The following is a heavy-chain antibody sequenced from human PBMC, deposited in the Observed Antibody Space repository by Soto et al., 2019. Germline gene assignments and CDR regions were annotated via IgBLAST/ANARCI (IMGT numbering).Heavy chain of an antibody. Sequence: QVQLVQSGAEVKKPGSSVKVSCKASGGTFSSYTISWVRQAPGQGLEWMGRIIPILGIANYAQKFQGRVTITADKSTSTAYMELSSLRSEDTAVYYCARAGGENYFDYWAREPWSPSPQ. CDR1: GGTFSSYT. J-gene: IGHJ4*02. D-gene: IGHD2-21*01. CDR3: ARAGGENYFDY. V-gene: IGHV1-69*02. CDR2: IIPILGIA.